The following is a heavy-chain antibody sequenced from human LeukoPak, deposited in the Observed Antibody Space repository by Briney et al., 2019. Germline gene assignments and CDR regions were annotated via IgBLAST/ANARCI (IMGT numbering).Heavy chain of an antibody. Sequence: GASVKVSCKASGYTFTSYGISWVRQAPGQGLEWMGGIIPIFGTANYAQKFQGRVTITADESTSTAYMELSSLRSEDTAVYYCARDWDSSSSYWGQGTLVTVSS. J-gene: IGHJ4*02. CDR3: ARDWDSSSSY. CDR2: IIPIFGTA. CDR1: GYTFTSYG. V-gene: IGHV1-69*13. D-gene: IGHD6-6*01.